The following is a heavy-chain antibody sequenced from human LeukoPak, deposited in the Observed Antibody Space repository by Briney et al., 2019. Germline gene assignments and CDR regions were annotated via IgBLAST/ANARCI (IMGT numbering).Heavy chain of an antibody. Sequence: SETLSLTCTVSGGSISSYYWSWIRQPPGKGLEWIGEINHSGSTNYNPSLKSRVTISVDTSKNQFSLKLSSVTAADTAVYYCARGRRNYGDYGGSRDYWGQGTLVTVSS. CDR3: ARGRRNYGDYGGSRDY. CDR2: INHSGST. V-gene: IGHV4-34*01. CDR1: GGSISSYY. D-gene: IGHD4-17*01. J-gene: IGHJ4*02.